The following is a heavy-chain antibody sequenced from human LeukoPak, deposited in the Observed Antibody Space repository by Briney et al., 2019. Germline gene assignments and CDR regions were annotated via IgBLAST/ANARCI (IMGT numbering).Heavy chain of an antibody. CDR1: GFTFDDYA. V-gene: IGHV3-9*03. CDR3: AKGFLRYSYSYDAFDI. D-gene: IGHD5-18*01. CDR2: ISWNSGSI. Sequence: GRSLRLSCAASGFTFDDYAMHWVRQAPGKGLEWVSGISWNSGSIGYADSVKGRFTISRDNAKNSLYPQMNSLRAEDMALYYCAKGFLRYSYSYDAFDIWGQGTMVTVSS. J-gene: IGHJ3*02.